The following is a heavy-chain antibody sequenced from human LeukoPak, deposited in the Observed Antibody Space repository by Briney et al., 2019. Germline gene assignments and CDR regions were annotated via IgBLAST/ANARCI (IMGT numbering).Heavy chain of an antibody. CDR2: ISAYNGNT. CDR1: GYTFPSYH. V-gene: IGHV1-18*01. Sequence: GASVKVSCKASGYTFPSYHISWVRQAPGQGLEWMGWISAYNGNTNYAQKFQGRVTMTRDTSISTAYMELSRLRSDDTAVYYCARVMSELFGESDDYWGQGTLVTVSS. CDR3: ARVMSELFGESDDY. D-gene: IGHD3-10*01. J-gene: IGHJ4*02.